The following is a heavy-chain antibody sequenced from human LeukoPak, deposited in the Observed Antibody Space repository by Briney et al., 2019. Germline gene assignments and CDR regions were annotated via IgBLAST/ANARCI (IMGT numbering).Heavy chain of an antibody. CDR1: GGTFSSYA. J-gene: IGHJ4*02. CDR3: ARGDNSGWHY. D-gene: IGHD3-22*01. Sequence: ASVKVSCKASGGTFSSYAITWVRLAPGQGLEWMGWISAYNGNTNHAQRLQGRVTMTTDTSTSTAYMELRSLRSDDTALYYCARGDNSGWHYWGQGTLVTVSS. V-gene: IGHV1-18*01. CDR2: ISAYNGNT.